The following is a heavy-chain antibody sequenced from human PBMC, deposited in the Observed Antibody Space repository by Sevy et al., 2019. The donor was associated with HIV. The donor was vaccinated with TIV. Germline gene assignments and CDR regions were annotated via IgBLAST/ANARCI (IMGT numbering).Heavy chain of an antibody. V-gene: IGHV1-24*01. J-gene: IGHJ4*02. CDR1: RYTLTELS. CDR2: FDPEDGEI. D-gene: IGHD6-19*01. CDR3: ATSYRIAVADFDY. Sequence: ASVKVSCKVSRYTLTELSIHWVRQAPGKGLEWMGGFDPEDGEIIYAQKFQGRVTMTEDTSAETGYMELSSLRSDDTAVYYCATSYRIAVADFDYWGQGTQVTVSS.